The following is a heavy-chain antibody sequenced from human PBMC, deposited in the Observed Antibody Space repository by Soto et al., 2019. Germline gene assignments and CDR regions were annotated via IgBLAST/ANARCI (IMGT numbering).Heavy chain of an antibody. CDR2: MNPNSGNT. CDR1: GYTFTSYD. CDR3: ARGLDHSSGWYEGDDAFDI. J-gene: IGHJ3*02. V-gene: IGHV1-8*01. Sequence: QVRLVQSGAEVKKPGASVKVSCKASGYTFTSYDINWVRQATGQGLEWMGWMNPNSGNTGYAQKFQGRVTMTRNTSISTAYMELSSLRSEDTAVYYCARGLDHSSGWYEGDDAFDIWGQGTMVTVSS. D-gene: IGHD6-19*01.